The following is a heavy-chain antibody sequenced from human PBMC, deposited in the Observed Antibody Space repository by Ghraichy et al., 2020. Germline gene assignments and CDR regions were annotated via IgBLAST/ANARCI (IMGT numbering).Heavy chain of an antibody. CDR2: ISAYNGNT. V-gene: IGHV1-18*04. CDR3: ARYNNLGIIADWYFDL. D-gene: IGHD2-15*01. J-gene: IGHJ2*01. CDR1: GYSFSNSG. Sequence: ASVKVSCKASGYSFSNSGFSWVRQAPGQGLEWMGWISAYNGNTIYAQKFRGRVTMTTDTSTNTAYMQLRGLRSDDTAVFYCARYNNLGIIADWYFDLWGRGTLVTVSS.